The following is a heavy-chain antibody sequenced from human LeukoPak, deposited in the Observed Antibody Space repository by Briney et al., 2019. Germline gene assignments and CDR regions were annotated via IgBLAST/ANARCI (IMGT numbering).Heavy chain of an antibody. CDR2: FDPEDGET. CDR3: ATISGSLNYFDY. D-gene: IGHD3-22*01. Sequence: GASVKVSCKASGGTFSSYAISWVRQAPGQGLEWMGGFDPEDGETIYAQKFQGRVTTTEDTSTDTAYMELSSLRSEDTAVYYCATISGSLNYFDYWGQGTLVTVSS. CDR1: GGTFSSYA. J-gene: IGHJ4*02. V-gene: IGHV1-24*01.